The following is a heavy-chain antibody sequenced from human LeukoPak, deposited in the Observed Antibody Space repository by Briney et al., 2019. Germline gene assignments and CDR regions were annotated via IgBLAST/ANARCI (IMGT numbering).Heavy chain of an antibody. CDR1: GFTFSSYA. D-gene: IGHD2-2*01. V-gene: IGHV3-23*01. CDR3: AKGPMLGYCSSTSCLEYFQH. CDR2: ISGSGGST. Sequence: QAGGSLRLSCAASGFTFSSYAMSWVRQAPGKRLEWVSAISGSGGSTYYADSVKGRFTISRDNSKNTLYLQMNSLRAEDTAVYYCAKGPMLGYCSSTSCLEYFQHWGQGTLVTVSS. J-gene: IGHJ1*01.